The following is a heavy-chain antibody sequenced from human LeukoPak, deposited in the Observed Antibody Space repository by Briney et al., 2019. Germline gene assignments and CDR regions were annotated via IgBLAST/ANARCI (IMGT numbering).Heavy chain of an antibody. CDR1: GFTFDDYA. D-gene: IGHD4-23*01. CDR3: AKDRDYGGDADPAVFDL. J-gene: IGHJ3*01. V-gene: IGHV3-9*01. CDR2: ISWSSGST. Sequence: GRSLRLSCAASGFTFDDYAMHWVRQVPGKDRESVSGISWSSGSTGFVDSVKGRFTNSRDNAKNALYLQMSSLRPEDTALYYCAKDRDYGGDADPAVFDLWGQGTMVTVSS.